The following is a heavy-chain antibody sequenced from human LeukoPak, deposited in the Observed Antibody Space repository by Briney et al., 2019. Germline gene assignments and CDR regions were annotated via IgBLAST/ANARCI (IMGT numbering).Heavy chain of an antibody. Sequence: PGGSLRLSCAASGFPFSSYWMTWVRQAPGKGLEWVANIKQDGGEKYYVDSVKGRFTISRDNAKNSVYLQMNSLRAEDTAAYYCARGDYYGSGNYVAWGGPFDVWGQGTTVTVSS. CDR1: GFPFSSYW. J-gene: IGHJ3*01. V-gene: IGHV3-7*01. CDR3: ARGDYYGSGNYVAWGGPFDV. CDR2: IKQDGGEK. D-gene: IGHD3-10*01.